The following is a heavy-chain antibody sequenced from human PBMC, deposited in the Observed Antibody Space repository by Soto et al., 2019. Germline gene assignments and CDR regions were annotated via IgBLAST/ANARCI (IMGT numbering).Heavy chain of an antibody. V-gene: IGHV1-69*13. CDR3: ARVFPYHYYDSSGYTSVPSGPFDY. D-gene: IGHD3-22*01. J-gene: IGHJ4*02. Sequence: GASVEVSCTASGGTFSSYASSWVRQATGQGLEWMGGIIPIFGTANYAQKFQGRVTITADESTSTAYMELSSLRSEDTAVYYCARVFPYHYYDSSGYTSVPSGPFDYWGQGTLVTVSS. CDR1: GGTFSSYA. CDR2: IIPIFGTA.